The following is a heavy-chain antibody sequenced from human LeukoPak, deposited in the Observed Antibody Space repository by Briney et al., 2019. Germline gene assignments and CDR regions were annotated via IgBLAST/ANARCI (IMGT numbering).Heavy chain of an antibody. J-gene: IGHJ4*02. CDR2: IYHSGGI. V-gene: IGHV4-4*02. D-gene: IGHD4-23*01. Sequence: SETLSLTCAVSGGSISSRNWWSWVRQPPGKGLEWIGEIYHSGGINYNPSLKSRVTISVDKSKNQLSLRLTSVTAADTAVYYCARNGGNSDFDYWGQGTLVTVSS. CDR3: ARNGGNSDFDY. CDR1: GGSISSRNW.